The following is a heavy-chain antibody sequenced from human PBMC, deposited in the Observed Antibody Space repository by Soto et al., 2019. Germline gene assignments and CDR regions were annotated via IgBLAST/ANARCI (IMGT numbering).Heavy chain of an antibody. Sequence: ASVKVSCKASGYTFTSHGISWVRQAPGQGLEWLGWISTYNSRTHYAQKVQGRVTMTTDTSTSTAYLDLRSLTFDDTAVYYCARARYCASPSCYKHYYYGMDTWGQGTTVTV. J-gene: IGHJ6*02. CDR2: ISTYNSRT. CDR3: ARARYCASPSCYKHYYYGMDT. V-gene: IGHV1-18*04. D-gene: IGHD2-2*02. CDR1: GYTFTSHG.